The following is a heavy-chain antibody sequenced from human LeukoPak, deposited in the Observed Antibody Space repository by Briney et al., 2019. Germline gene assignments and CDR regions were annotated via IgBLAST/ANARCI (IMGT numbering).Heavy chain of an antibody. Sequence: PSETLPLTCAVHGGSFSGYYWSWIRQPPGKGLEWIGEINHSGSTNYNPSLKSRVTISVDTSKNQFSLKVSSVTAADTAVYYCARDCSSTSCYLDYWSQGTLVTVSS. CDR1: GGSFSGYY. CDR2: INHSGST. D-gene: IGHD2-2*01. CDR3: ARDCSSTSCYLDY. J-gene: IGHJ4*02. V-gene: IGHV4-34*01.